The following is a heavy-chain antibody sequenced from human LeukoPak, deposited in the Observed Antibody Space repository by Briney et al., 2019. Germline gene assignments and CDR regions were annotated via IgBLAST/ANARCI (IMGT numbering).Heavy chain of an antibody. CDR1: GFTFSSYS. Sequence: GGSLRLSCAASGFTFSSYSMNWVRQAPGKGLEWVSSISSSSSYIYYADSVKGRFTISRDNAKNSLYLQMNSLRAEDTAVYYCVRVDCSGGSCLVGDYWGQGTLVTVSS. CDR3: VRVDCSGGSCLVGDY. V-gene: IGHV3-21*01. CDR2: ISSSSSYI. D-gene: IGHD2-15*01. J-gene: IGHJ4*02.